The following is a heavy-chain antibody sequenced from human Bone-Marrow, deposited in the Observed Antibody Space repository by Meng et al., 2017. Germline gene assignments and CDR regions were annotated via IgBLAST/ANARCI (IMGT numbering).Heavy chain of an antibody. J-gene: IGHJ5*02. D-gene: IGHD5-18*01. V-gene: IGHV4-34*01. CDR2: INHSGST. CDR1: GGSFSGYY. CDR3: ARDRRWIQLWFAHGWFDP. Sequence: SETLSLTCAVYGGSFSGYYWSWIRQPPGKGLEWIGEINHSGSTNYNPSLKSRVTISVDTSKKQFSLKLSSVTAADTAVYYCARDRRWIQLWFAHGWFDPWGQGTRVTGYS.